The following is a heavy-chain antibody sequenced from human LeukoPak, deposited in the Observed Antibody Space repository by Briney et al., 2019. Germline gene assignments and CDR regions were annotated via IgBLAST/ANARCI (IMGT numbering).Heavy chain of an antibody. CDR3: ASPYYYDCRIDP. J-gene: IGHJ5*02. CDR2: MYYSGIT. D-gene: IGHD3-22*01. V-gene: IGHV4-30-4*01. CDR1: GGSINSVDYY. Sequence: SQTLSLTCTVSGGSINSVDYYWSWIRQPPGNGLQWIPYMYYSGITYFNPSLRGRVTMSADTSMNQLSLTSSTLTSADTTVFYCASPYYYDCRIDPWGQGILVTVSS.